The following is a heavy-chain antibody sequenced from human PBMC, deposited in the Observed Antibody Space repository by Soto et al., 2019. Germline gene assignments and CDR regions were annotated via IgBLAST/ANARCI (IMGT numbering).Heavy chain of an antibody. J-gene: IGHJ4*02. V-gene: IGHV1-18*01. CDR2: ISAYNGNT. CDR3: AIVPQEVGATIGY. D-gene: IGHD1-26*01. CDR1: GYTFTSYG. Sequence: VQLVQSGAAVKKPGDSVKVSCKASGYTFTSYGISWVRQAPGQGREWMGWISAYNGNTNYAQKLQGRVTMTTDTYTSTAYMELRSLRSDDTAVYYCAIVPQEVGATIGYWGQGTLVTVSS.